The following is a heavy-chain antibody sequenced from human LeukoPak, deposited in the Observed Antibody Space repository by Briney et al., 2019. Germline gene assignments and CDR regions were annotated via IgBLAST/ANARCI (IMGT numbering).Heavy chain of an antibody. CDR1: GFTFSSYS. Sequence: GGSLRLSCAASGFTFSSYSMNWVRQAPGKGLEWVSSISSSSSYIYYADSVKGRFTISRDNAKNSLYLQMSSLRAEDTAVYYCASGPSKAGTLYWGQGTLVTVSS. V-gene: IGHV3-21*01. CDR3: ASGPSKAGTLY. CDR2: ISSSSSYI. J-gene: IGHJ4*02. D-gene: IGHD6-13*01.